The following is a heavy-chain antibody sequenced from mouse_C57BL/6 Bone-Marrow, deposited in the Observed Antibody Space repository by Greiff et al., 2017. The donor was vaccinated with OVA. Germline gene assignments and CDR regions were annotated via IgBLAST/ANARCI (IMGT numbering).Heavy chain of an antibody. CDR1: GFTFSDYY. Sequence: EVKLVESEGGLVQPGSSMKLSCTASGFTFSDYYMAWVRQVPEKGLEWVANISYDGSSPYYLDSLKSRFILSRANAKNILYLQMRSLTSEDTATYYCAIEDYGSSSHGYDDVWGTGTTVTVSS. CDR3: AIEDYGSSSHGYDDV. D-gene: IGHD1-1*01. J-gene: IGHJ1*03. V-gene: IGHV5-16*01. CDR2: ISYDGSSP.